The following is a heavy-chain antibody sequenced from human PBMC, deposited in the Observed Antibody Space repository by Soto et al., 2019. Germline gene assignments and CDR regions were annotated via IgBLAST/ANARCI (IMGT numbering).Heavy chain of an antibody. D-gene: IGHD3-22*01. CDR2: IYHSGST. CDR1: GGSVNSAGYS. CDR3: ARVPIDYDSSGYYHYGTIDV. V-gene: IGHV4-30-2*01. J-gene: IGHJ3*01. Sequence: SETLSLTCAVSGGSVNSAGYSWSWIRQPPGMDLEWIGYIYHSGSTYYNPSLKSRVTISLDRSNNHFSLKLSSVTAADAAVYYCARVPIDYDSSGYYHYGTIDVWGQGTMVTVSS.